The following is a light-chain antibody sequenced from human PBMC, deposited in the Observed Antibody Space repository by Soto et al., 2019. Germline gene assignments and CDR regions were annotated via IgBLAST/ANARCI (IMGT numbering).Light chain of an antibody. J-gene: IGKJ5*01. Sequence: EIVMTQSPASLSVSPGERVTLSCRASQSIRSDLAWYQHKPGQAPRPLMYGASTRATGTPARFSGSGSGTEFTLTISSLQSEDFAVYFCHQYNNWPPITFGQGTRLEIK. V-gene: IGKV3-15*01. CDR2: GAS. CDR3: HQYNNWPPIT. CDR1: QSIRSD.